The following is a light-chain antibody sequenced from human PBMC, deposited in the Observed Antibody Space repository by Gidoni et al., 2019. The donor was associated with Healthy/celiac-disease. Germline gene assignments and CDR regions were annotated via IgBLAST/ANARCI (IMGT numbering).Light chain of an antibody. V-gene: IGKV3-11*01. CDR3: QQRSNWPLT. CDR2: DAS. J-gene: IGKJ4*01. Sequence: EIVLTQSPATLSLSPGERATFSCRASKSVSSYLAWYQQKPGQAPRLLIYDASTRATGIPARFSGSGSGTDFTLTISSLEPEDFAVYYCQQRSNWPLTFGGGTKVEIK. CDR1: KSVSSY.